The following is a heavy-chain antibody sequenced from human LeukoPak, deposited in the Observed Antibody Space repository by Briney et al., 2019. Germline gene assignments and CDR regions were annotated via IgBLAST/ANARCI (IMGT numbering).Heavy chain of an antibody. D-gene: IGHD2-2*01. CDR1: GGSISSSSYY. CDR3: ARERGDCSSTSCYWWGFDY. CDR2: IYYSGST. Sequence: SETLSLTCTVSGGSISSSSYYWGWIRQPRGKGLEWIGSIYYSGSTNYNPSLKSRVTISVDTSKNQFSLKLSSVTAADTAVYYCARERGDCSSTSCYWWGFDYWGQGTLVTVSS. V-gene: IGHV4-39*07. J-gene: IGHJ4*02.